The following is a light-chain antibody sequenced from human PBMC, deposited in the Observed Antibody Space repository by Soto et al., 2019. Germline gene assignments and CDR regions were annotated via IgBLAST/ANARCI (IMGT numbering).Light chain of an antibody. V-gene: IGLV2-14*01. CDR1: GSDIGAYNY. Sequence: QSVLTQPASVSGSPGQSITISCTGSGSDIGAYNYVSWYQQHPGKAPKLLIHGVTRRPSGVSSRFSASKSAYTASLTISGLHAGDEANYSCSSFTTSYFYVFGPGTKVTVL. J-gene: IGLJ1*01. CDR2: GVT. CDR3: SSFTTSYFYV.